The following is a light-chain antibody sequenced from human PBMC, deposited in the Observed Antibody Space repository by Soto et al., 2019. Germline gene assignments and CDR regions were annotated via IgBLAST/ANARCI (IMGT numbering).Light chain of an antibody. V-gene: IGKV3-15*01. J-gene: IGKJ4*01. CDR2: RTS. CDR3: QQYNNWPRAT. CDR1: QSINDN. Sequence: EIVMMQSPATLSLSPGERATLSCRASQSINDNLAWYQQKPGQPPRLFIFRTSSRATGVPARFSGGGSGTEFNLTISSLQTEDFAVYYCQQYNNWPRATFGGGTRVETK.